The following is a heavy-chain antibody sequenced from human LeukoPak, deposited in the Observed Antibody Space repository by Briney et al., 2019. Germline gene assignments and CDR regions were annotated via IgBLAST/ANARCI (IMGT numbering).Heavy chain of an antibody. J-gene: IGHJ4*02. Sequence: GGSLRLSCAASGFVFEDYGMDWVRQIPGKGVEGGAFISWYGGSTDYGDSVKGRFTISRDNSKDSLYLQMNSLRVEDSALYFCAKDTAVDYYDSSGSLDYSGQGTLVTVSS. CDR1: GFVFEDYG. D-gene: IGHD3-22*01. CDR3: AKDTAVDYYDSSGSLDY. CDR2: ISWYGGST. V-gene: IGHV3-43D*03.